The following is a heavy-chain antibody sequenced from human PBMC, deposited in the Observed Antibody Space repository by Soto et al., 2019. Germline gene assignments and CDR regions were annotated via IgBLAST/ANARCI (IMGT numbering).Heavy chain of an antibody. CDR1: GYMFNSYG. CDR3: AIDETYTAGWYFEH. D-gene: IGHD6-19*01. Sequence: QVQLVQSGAEVKKRGASVKVSCKASGYMFNSYGMRWLRQAPGQGLEWIGWISGYNGKTDLAQKFQGRVTMTTEASTSTVYMELTSLRFDDTALYDCAIDETYTAGWYFEHWGQGTLVNVPS. CDR2: ISGYNGKT. V-gene: IGHV1-18*01. J-gene: IGHJ1*01.